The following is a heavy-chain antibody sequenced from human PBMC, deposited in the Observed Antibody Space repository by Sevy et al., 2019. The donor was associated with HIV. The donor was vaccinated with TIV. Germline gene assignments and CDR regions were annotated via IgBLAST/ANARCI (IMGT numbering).Heavy chain of an antibody. Sequence: GGSLRLSCGGSEFTFSSHWMSWVRQAPGKGLEWVANIKQDGSEKYYVDSVKGRFTISRDNAKNSLYLQMNSLRVEDTAVYYCARAQYWGQGTLVTVSS. CDR1: EFTFSSHW. CDR3: ARAQY. CDR2: IKQDGSEK. V-gene: IGHV3-7*01. J-gene: IGHJ4*02.